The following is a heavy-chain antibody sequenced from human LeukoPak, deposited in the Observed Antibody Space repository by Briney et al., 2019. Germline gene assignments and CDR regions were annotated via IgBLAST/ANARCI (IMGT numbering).Heavy chain of an antibody. CDR2: IIPIFGTA. J-gene: IGHJ6*04. V-gene: IGHV1-69*13. CDR1: GGTFSSYA. D-gene: IGHD3-10*01. Sequence: SVKVSCKASGGTFSSYAISWVRQAPGQGLEWMGGIIPIFGTANYAQEFQGRVTITADESTSTAYMELSSLRSEDTAVYYCARVELSGSYFYYYYGMDVWGKGTTVTVSS. CDR3: ARVELSGSYFYYYYGMDV.